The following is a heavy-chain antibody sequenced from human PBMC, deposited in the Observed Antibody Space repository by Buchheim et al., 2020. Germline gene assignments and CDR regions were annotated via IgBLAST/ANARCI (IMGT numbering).Heavy chain of an antibody. CDR3: GRLLAAGTFVVEH. D-gene: IGHD2-21*01. CDR1: GDSINNYY. J-gene: IGHJ4*02. V-gene: IGHV4-59*01. Sequence: QVQLRESGPGLVKPSETLSLTCTVSGDSINNYYWSWIRQSPGKGLEWIGYVYYTGSPIYNPSLKSRVNILVDRSRNQLSLRLASVTAADTAVYYCGRLLAAGTFVVEHWGQGTL. CDR2: VYYTGSP.